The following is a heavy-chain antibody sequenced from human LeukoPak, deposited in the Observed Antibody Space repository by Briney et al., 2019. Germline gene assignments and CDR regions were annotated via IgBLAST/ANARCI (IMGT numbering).Heavy chain of an antibody. V-gene: IGHV5-51*01. Sequence: GESLKISCKESDHTLNVYWIAWVRQMPGRGLEWMGIIFLDDSQIEYNPSFQGQITISADKSVKTAYLQWDSLQTSDTALYYCATSTYSVAAHIDYWGQGTPVTVST. CDR2: IFLDDSQI. D-gene: IGHD2-21*01. J-gene: IGHJ4*02. CDR1: DHTLNVYW. CDR3: ATSTYSVAAHIDY.